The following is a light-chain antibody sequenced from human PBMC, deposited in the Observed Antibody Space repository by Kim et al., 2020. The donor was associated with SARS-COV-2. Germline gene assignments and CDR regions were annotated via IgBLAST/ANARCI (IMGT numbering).Light chain of an antibody. J-gene: IGLJ3*02. V-gene: IGLV4-69*01. CDR1: SGHRNYA. CDR2: LNSDGSH. Sequence: HLVLTQSPSASASLGASVKLTCTLSSGHRNYAIAWHQQQPEKGPRYLMKLNSDGSHSKGDGIPDRFSGSSSGAERYLTISSLQSEDEADYYCQTWGTGIRVFGGGTQLTVL. CDR3: QTWGTGIRV.